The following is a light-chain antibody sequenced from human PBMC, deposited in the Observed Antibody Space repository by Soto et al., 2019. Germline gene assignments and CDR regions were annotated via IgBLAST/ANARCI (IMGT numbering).Light chain of an antibody. CDR2: KAS. CDR1: QTISSW. CDR3: QHQRT. V-gene: IGKV1-5*03. J-gene: IGKJ1*01. Sequence: DIQMTQSPSTLSGSVGDRVTITCRASQTISSWLAWYQQKPGKAPKLLIYKASTLKSGVPSRFSGSGSGTEFTLTISSLQPDDFATYYCQHQRTFGQGTKVDI.